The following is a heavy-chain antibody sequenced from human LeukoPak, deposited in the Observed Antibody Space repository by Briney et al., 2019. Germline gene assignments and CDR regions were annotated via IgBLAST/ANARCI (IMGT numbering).Heavy chain of an antibody. Sequence: GGSLRLSCAASGFTFSSYGMHWVRQAPGKGLEWVALIWYDGSNTYYTDSVRGRFTISRDNSKSTLYLQMNSLRAEDTAIYYCAGDRKSGNFLGEFDHWGLGTLVTVSS. V-gene: IGHV3-33*01. CDR2: IWYDGSNT. D-gene: IGHD1-26*01. J-gene: IGHJ5*02. CDR3: AGDRKSGNFLGEFDH. CDR1: GFTFSSYG.